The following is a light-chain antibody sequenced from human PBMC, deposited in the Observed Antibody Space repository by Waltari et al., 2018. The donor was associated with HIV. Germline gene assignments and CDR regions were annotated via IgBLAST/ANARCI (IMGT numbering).Light chain of an antibody. CDR3: TSYTTSHTYV. CDR1: HNDVGAYRF. V-gene: IGLV2-14*01. Sequence: QSALTQPASVSGSPGQSITISCTGTHNDVGAYRFVSWYQQHPDKAPKLVIYEVSNRPSGLSDRFSGSKSGNTASLTISGLQAEDEADYYCTSYTTSHTYVFGTGTKVTVL. CDR2: EVS. J-gene: IGLJ1*01.